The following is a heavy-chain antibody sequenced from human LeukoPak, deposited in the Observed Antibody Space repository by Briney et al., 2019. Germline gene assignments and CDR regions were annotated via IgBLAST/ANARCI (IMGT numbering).Heavy chain of an antibody. D-gene: IGHD3-22*01. CDR3: ATHFGDGSGYYYAY. Sequence: GGTLRLSCAASGFTFSSYAMSWVRQTPGKGLEWVSAIGGSGDSTYYTDSVKGRFTISRDNSKHSLYLQMNSLRAEDTAVYYCATHFGDGSGYYYAYWGQGTLVTVSS. CDR2: IGGSGDST. CDR1: GFTFSSYA. J-gene: IGHJ4*02. V-gene: IGHV3-23*01.